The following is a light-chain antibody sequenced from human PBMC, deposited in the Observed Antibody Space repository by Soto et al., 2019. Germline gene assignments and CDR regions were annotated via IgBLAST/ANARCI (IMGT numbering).Light chain of an antibody. J-gene: IGKJ4*01. CDR3: QQSSNYPLT. V-gene: IGKV1D-13*01. Sequence: IQLTQSPSSLSATVGDSVTITCRASQGIARALAWYQQKPGKAPKLLIYDASTLQSGVPSRFSGSGYVTDFTLTITSLQPEDFATYYCQQSSNYPLTFGGGTKVEIK. CDR1: QGIARA. CDR2: DAS.